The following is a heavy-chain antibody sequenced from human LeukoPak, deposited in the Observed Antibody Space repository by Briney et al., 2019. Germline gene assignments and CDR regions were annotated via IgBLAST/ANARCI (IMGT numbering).Heavy chain of an antibody. J-gene: IGHJ4*02. CDR3: ARDLDNGEYTYGCHDA. Sequence: PGGSLRLSCAASGFTFSSYSMNWVRQAPGKGLEWVSSISSSSYIYYADSVKGRFTISRDNAKNSLYLQMNRLRPEDTAVYYCARDLDNGEYTYGCHDAWGQGTLVTVSS. D-gene: IGHD5-18*01. V-gene: IGHV3-21*01. CDR2: ISSSSYI. CDR1: GFTFSSYS.